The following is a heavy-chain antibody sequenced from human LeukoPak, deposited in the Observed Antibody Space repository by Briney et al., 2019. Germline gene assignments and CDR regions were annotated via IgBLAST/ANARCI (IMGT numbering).Heavy chain of an antibody. Sequence: PSQTLSLTCTVSGGSISSGSYYWSWIRQPAGKGLEWIGRIYTSGSTNYNPSLKSRVTISVDTSKNQFSLKLSSVTAADTAVYYCARKAPYCSSTSCHYYYYYMDVWGKGTTVTISS. CDR3: ARKAPYCSSTSCHYYYYYMDV. D-gene: IGHD2-2*01. V-gene: IGHV4-61*02. CDR1: GGSISSGSYY. CDR2: IYTSGST. J-gene: IGHJ6*03.